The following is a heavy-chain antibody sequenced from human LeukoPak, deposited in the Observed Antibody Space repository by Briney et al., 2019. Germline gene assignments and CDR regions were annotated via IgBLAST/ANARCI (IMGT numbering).Heavy chain of an antibody. CDR2: IFYSGNT. CDR3: ARGLRALRYCSSTSCYTRWFDP. V-gene: IGHV4-59*12. CDR1: GGSISSYY. Sequence: SETLSLTCTVSGGSISSYYWSWIRQPPGKGLEWIGYIFYSGNTNYNPSLKSRVTISVDTSKNQISLKLSSVTAADTAVYYCARGLRALRYCSSTSCYTRWFDPWGQGTLVTVSS. J-gene: IGHJ5*02. D-gene: IGHD2-2*02.